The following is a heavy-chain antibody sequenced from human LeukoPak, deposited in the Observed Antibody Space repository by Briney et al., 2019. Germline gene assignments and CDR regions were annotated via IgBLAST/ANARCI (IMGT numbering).Heavy chain of an antibody. J-gene: IGHJ4*02. CDR3: AVTRRYSGYDGPYFDY. V-gene: IGHV3-11*04. D-gene: IGHD5-12*01. CDR1: GFTFSDYY. CDR2: ISSSGSTI. Sequence: PGGSLRLSCAASGFTFSDYYMSWIRQAPGKGLEWVSYISSSGSTIYYADSVKGRFTISRDNAKNSLYLQMNSLRAEDTAVYYCAVTRRYSGYDGPYFDYWGQGTLVTVSS.